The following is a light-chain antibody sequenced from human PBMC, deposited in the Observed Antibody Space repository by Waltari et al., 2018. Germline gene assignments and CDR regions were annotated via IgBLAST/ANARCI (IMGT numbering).Light chain of an antibody. V-gene: IGLV1-40*01. CDR1: SSNIAAGYD. J-gene: IGLJ2*01. CDR2: SNS. Sequence: QSVLTQPASMSGAPGQRVTISCTGSSSNIAAGYDVHWYQCLPGAAPRLLIYSNSHRPSGVPGRFSGSRSGSSASLVITGLQTEDEATYYCQSYVSTHVIFGGGTLLTVL. CDR3: QSYVSTHVI.